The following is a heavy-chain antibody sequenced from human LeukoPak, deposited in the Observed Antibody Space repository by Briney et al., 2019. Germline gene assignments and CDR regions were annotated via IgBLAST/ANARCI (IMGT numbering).Heavy chain of an antibody. D-gene: IGHD1-26*01. CDR3: ARGGVGSRDAFDI. CDR1: GFTFSSYA. J-gene: IGHJ3*02. Sequence: GGSLRLSCAASGFTFSSYAMHWVRQAPGKGLEWVAVISYDGSNKYYADSVKGRFTISRDNSKNTLYLQMNGLRAEDTAAYYCARGGVGSRDAFDIWGQGTMVTVSS. V-gene: IGHV3-30-3*01. CDR2: ISYDGSNK.